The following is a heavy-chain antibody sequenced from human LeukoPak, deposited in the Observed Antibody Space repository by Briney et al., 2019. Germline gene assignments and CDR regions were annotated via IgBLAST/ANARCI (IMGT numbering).Heavy chain of an antibody. J-gene: IGHJ4*02. D-gene: IGHD1-26*01. CDR2: INGDESST. Sequence: PGGSLRLSCAASGFTIRSNYMSWVRQAPGKGLEWVSRINGDESSTNYADSVKGRFTISRDNAKDTLYLHLNSLTAEDTAVYYCARGAKWAYYFDYWGQGTLVTVSS. V-gene: IGHV3-74*01. CDR3: ARGAKWAYYFDY. CDR1: GFTIRSNY.